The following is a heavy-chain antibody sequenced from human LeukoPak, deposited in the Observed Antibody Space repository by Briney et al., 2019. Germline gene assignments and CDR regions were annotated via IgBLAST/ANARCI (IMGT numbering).Heavy chain of an antibody. Sequence: PSQTLSLTCTVSGGSISSGGYYWSWIRQHPGKGLGWIGYIYYSGSTYYTPSLKSRVTISVDTSKNQFSLKLSSVTAADTAVYYCASRLGYCSGGSCYSEGVDYWGQGTLVTVSS. CDR3: ASRLGYCSGGSCYSEGVDY. J-gene: IGHJ4*02. CDR2: IYYSGST. CDR1: GGSISSGGYY. V-gene: IGHV4-31*03. D-gene: IGHD2-15*01.